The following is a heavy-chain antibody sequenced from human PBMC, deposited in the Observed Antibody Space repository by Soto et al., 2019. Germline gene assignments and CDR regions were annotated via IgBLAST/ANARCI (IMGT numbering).Heavy chain of an antibody. D-gene: IGHD6-13*01. V-gene: IGHV1-18*01. CDR2: ISAYNGNT. CDR1: GYTFTSYG. J-gene: IGHJ6*02. Sequence: GASVKVSGKASGYTFTSYGISWVRQAPGQGFEWMGWISAYNGNTNYAQKLQGRVTMTTDTSTSTAYMELRSLRSDDTAVYYCARQYSSSWYYYYYGMDVWGQGTTVTVSS. CDR3: ARQYSSSWYYYYYGMDV.